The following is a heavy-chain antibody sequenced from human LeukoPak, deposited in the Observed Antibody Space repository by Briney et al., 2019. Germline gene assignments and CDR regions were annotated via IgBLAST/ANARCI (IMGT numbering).Heavy chain of an antibody. Sequence: PGGSLRLSCTASGFTFSDYSMSWVRQAPGAGLEWVSYISSSASTIYYADSVKGRFTISRDNAKNSLYLQMNSLRAEDTAVYYCARDSYCSGGTCYSSAEYFQHWGQGTLVTVSS. V-gene: IGHV3-11*04. CDR3: ARDSYCSGGTCYSSAEYFQH. CDR1: GFTFSDYS. CDR2: ISSSASTI. D-gene: IGHD2-15*01. J-gene: IGHJ1*01.